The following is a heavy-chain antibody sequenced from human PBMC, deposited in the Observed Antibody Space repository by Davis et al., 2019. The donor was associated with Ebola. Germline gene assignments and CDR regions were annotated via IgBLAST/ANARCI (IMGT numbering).Heavy chain of an antibody. CDR1: DASIGAMIYY. CDR3: AALTKLVAAPDYLES. CDR2: IHYTGTT. V-gene: IGHV4-39*07. Sequence: PSETLSLTCTVSDASIGAMIYYWAWIRQPPGRGLEWIGNIHYTGTTDCNPSLESRVTISTDTSKNQFSLELTSVTAADTAVYFCAALTKLVAAPDYLESWGQGTLVSVSS. D-gene: IGHD3-9*01. J-gene: IGHJ4*02.